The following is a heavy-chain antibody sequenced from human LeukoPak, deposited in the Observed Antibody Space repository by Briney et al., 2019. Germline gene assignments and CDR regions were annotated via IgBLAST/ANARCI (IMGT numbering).Heavy chain of an antibody. CDR2: INPSGGST. D-gene: IGHD3-22*01. CDR3: ARRFTYYYDSSGYYSPYYYYGMDV. CDR1: GYTFTGYY. V-gene: IGHV1-46*01. Sequence: ASVKVSCKASGYTFTGYYMHWVRQAPGQGLEWMGIINPSGGSTSYAQKFQGRVTMTRDTSTSTVYMELSSLRSEDTAVYYCARRFTYYYDSSGYYSPYYYYGMDVWGQGTTVTVSS. J-gene: IGHJ6*02.